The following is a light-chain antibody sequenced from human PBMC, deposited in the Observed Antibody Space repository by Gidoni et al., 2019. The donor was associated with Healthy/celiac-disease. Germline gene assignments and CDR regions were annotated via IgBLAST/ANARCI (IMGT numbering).Light chain of an antibody. CDR2: YDD. J-gene: IGLJ3*02. V-gene: IGLV1-36*01. CDR3: AAWDDSLNGHV. Sequence: QSVLTQPPSVSEAPRQRVTISCSGSSSNIGNNAVNWYQQLPGKAPKLLIYYDDLLPSGVSDRFSGSKSGTSASLAISGLQSEDEADYYYAAWDDSLNGHVFGGGTKLTVL. CDR1: SSNIGNNA.